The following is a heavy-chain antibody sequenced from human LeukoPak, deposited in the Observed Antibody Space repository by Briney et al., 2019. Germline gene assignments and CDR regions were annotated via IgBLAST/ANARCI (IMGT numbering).Heavy chain of an antibody. D-gene: IGHD2-8*02. CDR2: IYSDGST. V-gene: IGHV4-59*01. CDR1: GGSINTYY. Sequence: KTSETLSLTCTVSGGSINTYYWSWIRHPPGKGLEWLGYIYSDGSTNYNPSLKSRLTISVDTSKNQFSLKLSSVIPADTAVYYCARVLSTGRSDYWGQGTLVTVSS. CDR3: ARVLSTGRSDY. J-gene: IGHJ4*02.